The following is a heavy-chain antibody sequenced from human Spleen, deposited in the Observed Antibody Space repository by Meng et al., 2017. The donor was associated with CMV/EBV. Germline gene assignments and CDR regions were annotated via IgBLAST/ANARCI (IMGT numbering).Heavy chain of an antibody. CDR1: GGSVSSGSHY. J-gene: IGHJ4*02. V-gene: IGHV4-61*03. D-gene: IGHD2-2*01. CDR2: IYYSGST. Sequence: SETLSLTCTVSGGSVSSGSHYWSWIRQPPGKGLEWIGYIYYSGSTKYNPSLKSRVTISGDTSKNHFSLNLSSVTAADTAVYYCASPSTSRFYFDYWGQGALVTVSS. CDR3: ASPSTSRFYFDY.